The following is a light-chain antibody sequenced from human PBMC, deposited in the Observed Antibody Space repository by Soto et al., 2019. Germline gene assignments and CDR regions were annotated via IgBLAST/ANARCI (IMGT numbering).Light chain of an antibody. Sequence: QSALTQPASVSGSPGQSITISCTGTSSDVGGYNYVSWYQQHPGKAPKLMIFDVSNRPSGVSNRFSGSKSGNTASLTISGRQAEDEDDYYCSTSTSSSTTYVFGTGTKVTVL. V-gene: IGLV2-14*01. CDR1: SSDVGGYNY. CDR3: STSTSSSTTYV. CDR2: DVS. J-gene: IGLJ1*01.